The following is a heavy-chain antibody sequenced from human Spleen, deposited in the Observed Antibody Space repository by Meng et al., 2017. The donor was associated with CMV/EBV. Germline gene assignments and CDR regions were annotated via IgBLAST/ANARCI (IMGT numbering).Heavy chain of an antibody. CDR1: GFRIDDHA. CDR3: ARGAMWQWVVWYLDC. Sequence: SLKISCTASGFRIDDHAMHWVRQVPGKGLEWVSGITWNSEKTGYADSVRGRFTVSRDNANNSLYLQLDNLRPGDTAFYYCARGAMWQWVVWYLDCWGQGTLVTVSS. J-gene: IGHJ4*02. D-gene: IGHD6-19*01. CDR2: ITWNSEKT. V-gene: IGHV3-9*01.